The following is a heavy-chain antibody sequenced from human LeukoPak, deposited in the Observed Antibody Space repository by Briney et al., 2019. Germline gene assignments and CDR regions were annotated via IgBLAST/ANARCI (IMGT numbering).Heavy chain of an antibody. J-gene: IGHJ4*02. V-gene: IGHV3-48*04. CDR1: GFTFIDYS. Sequence: GGSLRLSCAASGFTFIDYSMNWVRQAPGRGLEWISYVGISSGNTKYADSVKGRFTISGDSAKNSVFLQMNSLRVEDTAVYYCARDHRYAFDNWGQGTLVTVSS. CDR2: VGISSGNT. CDR3: ARDHRYAFDN. D-gene: IGHD5-12*01.